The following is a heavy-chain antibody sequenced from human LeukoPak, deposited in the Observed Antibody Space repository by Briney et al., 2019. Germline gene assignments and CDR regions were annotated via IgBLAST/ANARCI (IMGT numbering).Heavy chain of an antibody. CDR3: ARAITAAGRARFDY. CDR2: IQYTGST. D-gene: IGHD6-13*01. CDR1: SGSISGYY. Sequence: SETLSLTCTVSSGSISGYYWSWIRQPPGKGLEWIAYIQYTGSTIYNPPLQSRVTISVDTSKNQFSLKLSSVTAADTAVYYCARAITAAGRARFDYWGQGTLVTVSS. V-gene: IGHV4-59*01. J-gene: IGHJ4*02.